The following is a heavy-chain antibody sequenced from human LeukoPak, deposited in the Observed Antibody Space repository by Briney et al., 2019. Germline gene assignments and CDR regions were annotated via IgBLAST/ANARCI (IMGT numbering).Heavy chain of an antibody. J-gene: IGHJ3*02. CDR3: ARVGDGLNDGFDI. V-gene: IGHV1-2*06. D-gene: IGHD5-24*01. Sequence: ASVKVSCKASGYTSTSYYMNWVRQAPGQGLEWMGRINPNTGGTNYAQNFQGSVTMTRDTSITTVYMELSRLRSDDTAVYYCARVGDGLNDGFDIWGQGTMVTVSS. CDR1: GYTSTSYY. CDR2: INPNTGGT.